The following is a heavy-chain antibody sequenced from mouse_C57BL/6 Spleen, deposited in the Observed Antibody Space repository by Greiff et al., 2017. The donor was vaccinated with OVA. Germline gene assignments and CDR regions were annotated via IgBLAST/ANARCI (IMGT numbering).Heavy chain of an antibody. CDR2: IDPSDSYT. J-gene: IGHJ3*01. CDR3: ALQLRLEFAY. D-gene: IGHD3-2*02. Sequence: QVQLQQPGAELVMPGASVKLSCKASGYTFTSYWMHWVKQRPGQGLEWIGEIDPSDSYTNYNQKFKGKSTLTVDKSSSTAYMQLSSLTSEDSAVYYCALQLRLEFAYWGQGTLVTVSA. V-gene: IGHV1-69*01. CDR1: GYTFTSYW.